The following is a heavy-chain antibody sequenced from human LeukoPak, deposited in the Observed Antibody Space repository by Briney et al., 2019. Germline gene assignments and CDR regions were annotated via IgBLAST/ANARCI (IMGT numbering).Heavy chain of an antibody. J-gene: IGHJ4*02. D-gene: IGHD6-6*01. V-gene: IGHV4-59*01. CDR2: IYYSGST. CDR1: GGSISSYY. Sequence: SETVSLTCTVSGGSISSYYWSWMRQPPGKGLEWIGYIYYSGSTNYNPSLKSRVTISVDTSKNQFSLKLSSVTAADTAVYYCAGFSSIAARFDYWGQGTLVTVSS. CDR3: AGFSSIAARFDY.